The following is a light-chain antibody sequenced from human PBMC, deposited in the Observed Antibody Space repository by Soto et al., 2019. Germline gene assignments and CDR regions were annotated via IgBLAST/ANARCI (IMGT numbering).Light chain of an antibody. V-gene: IGLV3-21*02. CDR2: DDD. CDR3: QVWDSGSDHYV. CDR1: NIGSKS. J-gene: IGLJ1*01. Sequence: SYELTQPPSVSVAPGQTARITCGGNNIGSKSVHWYQLKPGQAPVLVVYDDDDRPSGIPERFSGSNSGNTATLTIGRVEAGEEVDYYCQVWDSGSDHYVFGTGTKVTVL.